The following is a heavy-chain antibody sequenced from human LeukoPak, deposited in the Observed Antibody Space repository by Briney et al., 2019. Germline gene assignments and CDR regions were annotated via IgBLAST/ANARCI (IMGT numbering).Heavy chain of an antibody. CDR1: GGSISSYY. D-gene: IGHD6-25*01. CDR2: IYHTGST. Sequence: PSETLSPTCTVSGGSISSYYWSWIRQPPGRRLEWIANIYHTGSTNYNPSLSSRVTISIDTAKNQFSLKLTSVTAADTAVYYCARRGRNSSGWQDYLWGQGTLVTVSS. V-gene: IGHV4-59*01. CDR3: ARRGRNSSGWQDYL. J-gene: IGHJ4*02.